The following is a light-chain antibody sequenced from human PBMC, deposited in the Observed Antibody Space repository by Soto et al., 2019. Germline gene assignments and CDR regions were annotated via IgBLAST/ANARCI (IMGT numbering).Light chain of an antibody. J-gene: IGKJ2*01. CDR1: QSISSY. CDR2: AAS. CDR3: QQSDSTLYT. V-gene: IGKV1-39*01. Sequence: DIQMTQSPSSLSASVGDRVTITCRASQSISSYLNWYQQKPGKAPKLLIYAASSLQSGVPSRFSGSGSVTDFTLTISSLQPEDFATYYCQQSDSTLYTFCQGTKLEIK.